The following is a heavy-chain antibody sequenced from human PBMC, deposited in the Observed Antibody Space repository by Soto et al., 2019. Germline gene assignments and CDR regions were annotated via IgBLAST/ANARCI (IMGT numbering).Heavy chain of an antibody. Sequence: ASVKVSCKASGYTFTGYYMHWVRRAPGQGLEWMGWINPNSGGTNYAQKFQGRVTMTRDTSISTAYMELSRLRSDDTAVYYCARDSGDCDSSGYYSTPGYWGQGTLVTVSS. D-gene: IGHD3-22*01. J-gene: IGHJ4*02. CDR1: GYTFTGYY. CDR3: ARDSGDCDSSGYYSTPGY. V-gene: IGHV1-2*02. CDR2: INPNSGGT.